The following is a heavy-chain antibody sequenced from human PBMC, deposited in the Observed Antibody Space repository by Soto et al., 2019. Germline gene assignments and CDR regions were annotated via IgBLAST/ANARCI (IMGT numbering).Heavy chain of an antibody. D-gene: IGHD6-19*01. J-gene: IGHJ6*02. CDR2: IKSKTDGGTT. Sequence: EVQLVESGGGLVKPGGSLRLSCAASGFTFSNAWMSWVRQAPGKGLEWVGRIKSKTDGGTTDYAAPVKGRFTISRDDSNNTLYLQMNSLKTEDTAVYYCTTAGAVAGTYYYYYYGMDVWGQGTTVTVSS. CDR1: GFTFSNAW. CDR3: TTAGAVAGTYYYYYYGMDV. V-gene: IGHV3-15*01.